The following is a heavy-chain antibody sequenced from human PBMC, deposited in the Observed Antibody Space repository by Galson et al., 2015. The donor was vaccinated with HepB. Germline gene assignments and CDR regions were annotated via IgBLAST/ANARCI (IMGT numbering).Heavy chain of an antibody. CDR3: AYPTGGVIVQGPWDAFDI. D-gene: IGHD3-16*02. Sequence: SVKVSCKASGYTFTSYAMNWVRQAPGQGLEWMGWINTNTGNPTYAQGFTGRFVFSLDTSVSTAYLQISSLKAEDTAVYYCAYPTGGVIVQGPWDAFDIWGQGTMVTVSS. V-gene: IGHV7-4-1*02. CDR1: GYTFTSYA. J-gene: IGHJ3*02. CDR2: INTNTGNP.